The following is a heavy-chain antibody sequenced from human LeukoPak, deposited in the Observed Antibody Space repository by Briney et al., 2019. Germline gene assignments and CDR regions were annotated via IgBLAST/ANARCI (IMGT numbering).Heavy chain of an antibody. CDR2: ISSSSSYI. Sequence: GGSLRLSWAASGFTFSSYSMNWVRQAPGKGLEWVSSISSSSSYIYYADSVKGRFTISRDNAKNSLYLQMNSLRAEDTAVYYCARGYEDYYDRGTFDYWGQGTLVTVSS. J-gene: IGHJ4*02. CDR3: ARGYEDYYDRGTFDY. D-gene: IGHD3-22*01. V-gene: IGHV3-21*01. CDR1: GFTFSSYS.